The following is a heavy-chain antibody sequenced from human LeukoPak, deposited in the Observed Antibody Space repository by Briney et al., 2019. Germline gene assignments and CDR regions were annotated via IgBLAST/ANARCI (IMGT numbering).Heavy chain of an antibody. CDR3: AGDPREVAFDI. CDR1: GGTCSSYA. J-gene: IGHJ3*02. Sequence: SVKVSCKASGGTCSSYAISWVRQAPGQGLEWMGGIIPIFGTANYAQKFQGRVTITADESTSTAYMELSSLRSEDTAVYYCAGDPREVAFDIWGQGTMVTVSS. CDR2: IIPIFGTA. V-gene: IGHV1-69*01.